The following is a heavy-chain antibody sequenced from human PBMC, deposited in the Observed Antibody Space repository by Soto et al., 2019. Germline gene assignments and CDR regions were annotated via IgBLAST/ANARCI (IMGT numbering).Heavy chain of an antibody. D-gene: IGHD4-17*01. J-gene: IGHJ4*02. CDR1: GYTFTGFF. V-gene: IGHV1-2*04. CDR2: INPKSGDT. Sequence: QVQLVQSGAEVKKPGASVKVSCKASGYTFTGFFMHWVRQAPGQGLEWMGWINPKSGDTEYAQKFQGWVTMTRDTSISTAYMELSRLKSDDTAVYYCASGGSTVTREFDYWGQGTLVSVSS. CDR3: ASGGSTVTREFDY.